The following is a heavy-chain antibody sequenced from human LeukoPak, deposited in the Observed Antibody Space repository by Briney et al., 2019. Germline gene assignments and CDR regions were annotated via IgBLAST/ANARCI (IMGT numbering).Heavy chain of an antibody. CDR3: ARGRSYYYYMDV. Sequence: ASVKVSCKASGYTFNSYDINWVRQATGQGLEWMGWMNPNSGNTGYAQKFQGRVTMTRNTSISTAYMELSSLRSEDTAVYYCARGRSYYYYMDVWGKGTTVTVSS. V-gene: IGHV1-8*01. CDR2: MNPNSGNT. CDR1: GYTFNSYD. J-gene: IGHJ6*03.